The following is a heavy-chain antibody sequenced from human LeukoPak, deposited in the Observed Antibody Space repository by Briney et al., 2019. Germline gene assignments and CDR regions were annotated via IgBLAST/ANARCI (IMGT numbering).Heavy chain of an antibody. Sequence: GSLRLSCTTSGFNFRAYWMGWVRQAPGKGLEWIGEINHSGSTNYNPSLKSRVTISVDTSKNQFSLKLSSVTAADTAVYYCARTREIRFLEWLPFDYWGQGTLVTVSS. D-gene: IGHD3-3*01. CDR2: INHSGST. J-gene: IGHJ4*02. CDR3: ARTREIRFLEWLPFDY. CDR1: GFNFRAYW. V-gene: IGHV4-34*01.